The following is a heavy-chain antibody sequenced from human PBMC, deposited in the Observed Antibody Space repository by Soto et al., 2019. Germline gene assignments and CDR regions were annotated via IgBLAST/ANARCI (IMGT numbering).Heavy chain of an antibody. V-gene: IGHV4-34*01. D-gene: IGHD6-13*01. CDR2: INHSGST. CDR3: ARSRAAAGPYYYYGMDV. Sequence: QVQLQQWGAGLLKPSETLSLTCAVYGGSFSGYYWSWIRQPPGKGLEWIGEINHSGSTNYNPSLKSRVTISVDTSKNQFSLKLSSVTDADTAVYYCARSRAAAGPYYYYGMDVWGQGTTVTVSS. J-gene: IGHJ6*02. CDR1: GGSFSGYY.